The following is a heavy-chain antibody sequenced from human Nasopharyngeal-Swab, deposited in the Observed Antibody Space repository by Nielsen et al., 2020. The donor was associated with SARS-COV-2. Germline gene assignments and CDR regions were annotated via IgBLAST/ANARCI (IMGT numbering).Heavy chain of an antibody. V-gene: IGHV3-30-3*01. J-gene: IGHJ2*01. D-gene: IGHD4-23*01. Sequence: GESLKISCAASGFTFSSYAMHWVRQAPGKGLEWVAVISYDGSNKYYADSVKGRFTISRDNSKNTLYLQMNSLRAEDTAVYYCASAYGGSDWYFDLWGRGTLVTVSS. CDR1: GFTFSSYA. CDR3: ASAYGGSDWYFDL. CDR2: ISYDGSNK.